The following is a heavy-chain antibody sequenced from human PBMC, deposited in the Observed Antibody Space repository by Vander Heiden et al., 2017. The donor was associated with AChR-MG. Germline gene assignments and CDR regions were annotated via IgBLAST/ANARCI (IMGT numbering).Heavy chain of an antibody. CDR1: GGSIISDKHF. Sequence: QLQLQESGPGLVKPSETLSLTCTVSGGSIISDKHFWGWILQSPGKGLEWIGSIDHSGTTYYNSSLRSRVTMSVDTSKNQFSLDLTSVTTTDTATYYCVRIWGECQYACWFDPWGQGARVTVSS. CDR3: VRIWGECQYACWFDP. D-gene: IGHD3-16*01. CDR2: IDHSGTT. J-gene: IGHJ5*02. V-gene: IGHV4-39*01.